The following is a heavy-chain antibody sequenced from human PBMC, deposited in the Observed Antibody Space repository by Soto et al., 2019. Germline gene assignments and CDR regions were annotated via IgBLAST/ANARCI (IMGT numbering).Heavy chain of an antibody. CDR3: ARCMGFDGSGYAFFES. J-gene: IGHJ4*02. D-gene: IGHD3-10*01. V-gene: IGHV3-21*01. CDR1: GFTFSGHT. CDR2: VSSSSSYI. Sequence: EVQLVESGGGLVKPGGSLRLSCAASGFTFSGHTINWVRQAPGKGLEWVSSVSSSSSYIYYADSVKGRFTVSRDNAGKSMYLQMNSRRAEDTGMYYCARCMGFDGSGYAFFESWGQGTLVNVSS.